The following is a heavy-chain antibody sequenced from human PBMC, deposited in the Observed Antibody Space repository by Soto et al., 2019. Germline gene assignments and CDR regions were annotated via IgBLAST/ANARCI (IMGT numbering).Heavy chain of an antibody. J-gene: IGHJ6*02. CDR1: GYSISSGYY. CDR2: IYHSGST. CDR3: ARDGSLPGYSSSWYGDGMDV. D-gene: IGHD6-13*01. Sequence: ASETLSLTCAVSGYSISSGYYWGWIRQPPGKGLEWIGSIYHSGSTYYNPSLKSRVTISVDTSKIQFSLKLSSVTAADTAVYYCARDGSLPGYSSSWYGDGMDVWGQGTTVTVSS. V-gene: IGHV4-38-2*02.